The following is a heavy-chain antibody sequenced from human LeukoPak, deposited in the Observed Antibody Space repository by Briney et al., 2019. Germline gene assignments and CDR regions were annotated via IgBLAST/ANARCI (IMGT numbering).Heavy chain of an antibody. V-gene: IGHV4-34*01. CDR3: ARGYDYGDYGAHPNFDY. D-gene: IGHD4-17*01. CDR2: INHSGST. Sequence: SETLSLTCTVSGGSISSYYWSWIRQPPGKGLEWIGEINHSGSTNYNPSLKSRVTISVDTSKNQFSLKLSSVTAADTAVYYCARGYDYGDYGAHPNFDYWGQGTLVTVSS. CDR1: GGSISSYY. J-gene: IGHJ4*02.